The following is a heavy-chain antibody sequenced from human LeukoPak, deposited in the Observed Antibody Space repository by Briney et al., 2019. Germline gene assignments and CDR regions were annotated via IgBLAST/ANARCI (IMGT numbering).Heavy chain of an antibody. D-gene: IGHD6-13*01. Sequence: SVKVSCKASGGTFSSYAISWVRQAPGQGLEWMGGIIPIFGTANHAQKFQGRVTITADESTSTAYMELSSLRSEDTAVYYCASCIAATFCYFDYWGQGTLVTVSS. CDR2: IIPIFGTA. CDR1: GGTFSSYA. CDR3: ASCIAATFCYFDY. V-gene: IGHV1-69*13. J-gene: IGHJ4*02.